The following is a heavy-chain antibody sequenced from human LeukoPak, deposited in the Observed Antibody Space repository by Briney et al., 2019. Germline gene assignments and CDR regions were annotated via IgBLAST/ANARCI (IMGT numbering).Heavy chain of an antibody. J-gene: IGHJ4*02. D-gene: IGHD6-19*01. V-gene: IGHV1-3*01. CDR3: ASGEIAVAGLDY. Sequence: KFQGRVTITRDTSASTAYMELSSLRSEDTAVYYCASGEIAVAGLDYWGQGTLVTVSS.